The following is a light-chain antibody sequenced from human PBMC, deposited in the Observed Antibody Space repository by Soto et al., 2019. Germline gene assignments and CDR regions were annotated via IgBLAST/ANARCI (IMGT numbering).Light chain of an antibody. V-gene: IGKV1-17*01. J-gene: IGKJ1*01. Sequence: DIQMTQSPWARSAPAGGGGTSTFRASQGIRNDLGWYQQRPGKAPKRLIYLASSLQSGVPSRFSGSGSGTEFTLTISRLQPEDAATYFCPDHASYLLTVGPGTKGDIK. CDR3: PDHASYLLT. CDR1: QGIRND. CDR2: LAS.